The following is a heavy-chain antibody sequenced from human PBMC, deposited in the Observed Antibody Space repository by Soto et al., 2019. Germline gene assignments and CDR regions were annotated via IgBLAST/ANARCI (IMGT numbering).Heavy chain of an antibody. CDR3: AREGPPPGTAMVNGEYYYYYMDV. CDR2: IKQDGSEK. CDR1: GFTFSSYW. Sequence: GGSLRLSCAASGFTFSSYWMSWVRQAPGKGLEWVANIKQDGSEKYYVDSVKGRFTISRDNAKNSLYLQMNSLRAEDTAVYYCAREGPPPGTAMVNGEYYYYYMDVWGKGTTVTVSS. D-gene: IGHD5-18*01. V-gene: IGHV3-7*01. J-gene: IGHJ6*03.